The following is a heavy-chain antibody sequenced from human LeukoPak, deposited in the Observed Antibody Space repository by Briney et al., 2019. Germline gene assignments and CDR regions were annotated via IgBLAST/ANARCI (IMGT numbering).Heavy chain of an antibody. V-gene: IGHV3-7*01. CDR2: IKQDGSEK. D-gene: IGHD2-21*01. Sequence: PGGSLRLSCAASGFTFSSYWMSWVRQAQGNGLEWVANIKQDGSEKYYVDSVKGRFTISRDNAKNSLYLQMNSLRAEDTAVYYCARGLTRDYYYYMDVWGKGTTVTVSS. J-gene: IGHJ6*03. CDR1: GFTFSSYW. CDR3: ARGLTRDYYYYMDV.